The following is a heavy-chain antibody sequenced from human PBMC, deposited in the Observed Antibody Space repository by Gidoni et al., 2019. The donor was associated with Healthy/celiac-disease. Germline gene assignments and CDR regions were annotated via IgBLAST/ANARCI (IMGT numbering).Heavy chain of an antibody. V-gene: IGHV3-30*18. CDR2: ISYDGSNK. Sequence: GFTFSSYGMHWVRQAPGKGLEWVAVISYDGSNKYYADSVKGRFTISRDNSKNTLYLQMNSLRAEDTAVYYCANKIGYCTGGVCLDYWGQGTLVTVSS. CDR1: GFTFSSYG. CDR3: ANKIGYCTGGVCLDY. D-gene: IGHD2-8*02. J-gene: IGHJ4*02.